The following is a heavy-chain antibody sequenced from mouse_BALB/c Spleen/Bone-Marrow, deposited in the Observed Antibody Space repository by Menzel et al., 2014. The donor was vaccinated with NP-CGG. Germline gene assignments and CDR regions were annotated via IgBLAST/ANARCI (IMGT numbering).Heavy chain of an antibody. V-gene: IGHV5-6*02. CDR2: ISRGGSHT. J-gene: IGHJ1*01. Sequence: EVMLVESGGDLVKPGGSLKLSCAASGFTFSSYGMSWVRQTPDKSLEWVATISRGGSHTYYPDSVKGRFTISRDNAKNTLYLQMSSLKSEDTAIYYCARRGFDNSYWYFGVWGAGTTVTVSS. CDR3: ARRGFDNSYWYFGV. CDR1: GFTFSSYG.